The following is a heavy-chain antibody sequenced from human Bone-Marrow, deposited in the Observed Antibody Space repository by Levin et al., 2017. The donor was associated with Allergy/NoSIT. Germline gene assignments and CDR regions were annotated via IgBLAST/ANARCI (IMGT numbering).Heavy chain of an antibody. D-gene: IGHD1/OR15-1a*01. CDR1: GFTFTTYA. Sequence: GESLKISCAASGFTFTTYAMTWVRRAPGMGLEWVSTVSSTGGATYSTDSVKGRFTISRDNSKNTLYLQMNSLRTEDTALYYCVKSLNTMTIHDGFDFWGQGTMVTVSA. CDR3: VKSLNTMTIHDGFDF. J-gene: IGHJ3*01. CDR2: VSSTGGAT. V-gene: IGHV3-23*01.